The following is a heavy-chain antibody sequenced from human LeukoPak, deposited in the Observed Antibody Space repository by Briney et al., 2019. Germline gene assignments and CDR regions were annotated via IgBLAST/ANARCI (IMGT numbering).Heavy chain of an antibody. V-gene: IGHV3-23*01. D-gene: IGHD6-19*01. J-gene: IGHJ4*02. CDR2: ISGSGGST. CDR1: GFTFSSYA. CDR3: ATYSSGWYVGFDY. Sequence: GGSLRLSCAASGFTFSSYAMSWVRQAPGKGLEWVSAISGSGGSTYYADSVKGRFTISRDNSKNTLYLQMNSLRAEHTAVYHRATYSSGWYVGFDYWGQGTLVTVSS.